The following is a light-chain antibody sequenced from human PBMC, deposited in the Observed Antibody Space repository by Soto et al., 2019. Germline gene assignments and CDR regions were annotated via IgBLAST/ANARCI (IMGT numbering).Light chain of an antibody. Sequence: QSALTQPASVSGSPGQSITISCTGTSSDVGLYNLVSWYQQLPGKAPKLIIYEVNERPSGISDRFSGSKSGYTASLTISGLQDEDEADYYCCSYVGSSILMFGGGTKLTVL. CDR1: SSDVGLYNL. CDR3: CSYVGSSILM. CDR2: EVN. V-gene: IGLV2-23*02. J-gene: IGLJ3*02.